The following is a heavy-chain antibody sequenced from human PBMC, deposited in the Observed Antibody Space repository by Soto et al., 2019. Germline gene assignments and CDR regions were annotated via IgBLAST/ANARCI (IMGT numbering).Heavy chain of an antibody. CDR1: GYIFTSYY. CDR2: INPFDGSR. J-gene: IGHJ4*02. V-gene: IGHV1-46*03. D-gene: IGHD3-10*01. Sequence: ASVKVSCKASGYIFTSYYIHWVRQAPGQGLEWMGWINPFDGSRMFAQSFQGRVTMTRDTSTSTVYMEVSSLRSEDTAVYYCSRVDPGEPSPFAHGGQETLVTVPS. CDR3: SRVDPGEPSPFAH.